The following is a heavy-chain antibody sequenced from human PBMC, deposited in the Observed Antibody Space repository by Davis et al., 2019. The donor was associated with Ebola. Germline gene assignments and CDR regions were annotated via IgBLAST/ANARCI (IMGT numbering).Heavy chain of an antibody. CDR2: ISSSSSYI. CDR1: GFTFSNAW. J-gene: IGHJ3*02. V-gene: IGHV3-21*01. CDR3: ATLAYCSGGSCYSLMGAFDI. Sequence: GESLKISCAASGFTFSNAWMNWVRQAPGKGLEWVSSISSSSSYIYYADSVKGRFTISRDNAKNSLYLQMNSLRAEDTAVYYCATLAYCSGGSCYSLMGAFDIWGQGTMVTVSS. D-gene: IGHD2-15*01.